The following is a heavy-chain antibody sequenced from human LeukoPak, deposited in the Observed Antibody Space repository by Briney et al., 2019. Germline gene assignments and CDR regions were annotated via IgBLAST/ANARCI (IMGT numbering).Heavy chain of an antibody. CDR3: ARGTMTTATYYFDY. D-gene: IGHD4-17*01. V-gene: IGHV4-34*01. J-gene: IGHJ4*02. CDR2: INHSGST. Sequence: SETLSLTCAVYGGSFSGYYWSWIRRPPGKGLEWIGEINHSGSTNYNPSLKSRVTISVDTSKNQFSLKLSSVTAADTAVYYCARGTMTTATYYFDYWGQGTLVTVSS. CDR1: GGSFSGYY.